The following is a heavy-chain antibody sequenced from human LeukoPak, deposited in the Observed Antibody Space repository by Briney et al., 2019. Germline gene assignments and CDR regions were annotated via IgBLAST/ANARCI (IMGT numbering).Heavy chain of an antibody. J-gene: IGHJ4*02. Sequence: ASVKVSCKASGGTFSSCAISWVRQAPGQGLEWMGGIIPIFGTANYAQKFQGRVTITADESTSTAYMELSSLRSEDTAVYYCATASGDSSGYYYADFDYWGQGTLVTVSS. V-gene: IGHV1-69*13. CDR1: GGTFSSCA. CDR2: IIPIFGTA. CDR3: ATASGDSSGYYYADFDY. D-gene: IGHD3-22*01.